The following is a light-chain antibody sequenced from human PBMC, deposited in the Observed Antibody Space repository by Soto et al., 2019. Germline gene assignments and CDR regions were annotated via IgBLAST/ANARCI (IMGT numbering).Light chain of an antibody. CDR3: EQYSDWTPLT. J-gene: IGKJ4*01. V-gene: IGKV3-15*01. CDR1: QSVSSS. CDR2: GAS. Sequence: EVVLTQSPATLSVSPGERATLSCRASQSVSSSLAWYQHKPGQAPRLLIHGASTRATGVPDRFSCSGSGAEFALIISGLQSEDCAVYYCEQYSDWTPLTFGGGTKVEIK.